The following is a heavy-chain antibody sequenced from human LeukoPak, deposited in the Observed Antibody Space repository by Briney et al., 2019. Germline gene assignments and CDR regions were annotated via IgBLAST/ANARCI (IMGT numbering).Heavy chain of an antibody. CDR2: IYYSGST. CDR1: GGSFSGYY. Sequence: PSETLSLTCAVYGGSFSGYYWSWIRQPPGKGLEWIGYIYYSGSTNYNPSLKSRVTISVDTSKNHFSLKLSSVTAADTAVYYCARDVYYYDSSHSRAFDIWGQGTMVTVSS. CDR3: ARDVYYYDSSHSRAFDI. J-gene: IGHJ3*02. D-gene: IGHD3-22*01. V-gene: IGHV4-59*01.